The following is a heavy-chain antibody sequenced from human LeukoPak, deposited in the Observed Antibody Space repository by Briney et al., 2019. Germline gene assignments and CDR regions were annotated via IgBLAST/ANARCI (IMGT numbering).Heavy chain of an antibody. Sequence: TGGSLRLSCAGSGFNFGIYSMDWVRQAPGKGLEWVAYVSAGSTGIFYAASVKGRFSISRDNAQKSLYLQMNSLRAEDMAIYYCVREKGGFGFVLWGRGTLVTVSS. CDR1: GFNFGIYS. J-gene: IGHJ4*02. D-gene: IGHD3-16*01. CDR2: VSAGSTGI. CDR3: VREKGGFGFVL. V-gene: IGHV3-48*04.